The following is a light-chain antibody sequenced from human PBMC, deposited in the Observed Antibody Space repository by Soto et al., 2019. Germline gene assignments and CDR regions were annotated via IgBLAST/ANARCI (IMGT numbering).Light chain of an antibody. CDR2: GNN. CDR3: QSYDSSLSGSYV. V-gene: IGLV1-40*01. CDR1: SSNIGAGYD. J-gene: IGLJ1*01. Sequence: QSLLTQPPSVSGAPGQRVTISCTGSSSNIGAGYDVHWYQRLPGTAPKVLIYGNNNRPSGVPDRFSGSKSGTSASLATTGLQAEDEADYYCQSYDSSLSGSYVFGTGTKLTVL.